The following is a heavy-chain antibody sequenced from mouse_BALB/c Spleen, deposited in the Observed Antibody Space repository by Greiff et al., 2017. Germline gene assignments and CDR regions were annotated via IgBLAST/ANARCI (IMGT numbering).Heavy chain of an antibody. CDR2: IDPSDSET. V-gene: IGHV1S126*01. J-gene: IGHJ3*01. CDR3: ARSDYGSSYEAWFAY. CDR1: GYSFTSYW. Sequence: QVQLQQSGPQLVRPGASVKISCKASGYSFTSYWMHWVKQRPGQGLEWIGMIDPSDSETRLNQKFKDKATLTVDKSSSTAYMQLSSPTSEDSAVYYCARSDYGSSYEAWFAYWGQGTLVTVSA. D-gene: IGHD1-1*01.